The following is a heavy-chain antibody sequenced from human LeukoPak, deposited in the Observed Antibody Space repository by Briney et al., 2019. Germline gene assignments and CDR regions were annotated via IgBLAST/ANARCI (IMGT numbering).Heavy chain of an antibody. CDR3: AKTNGDGDGMDV. J-gene: IGHJ6*02. Sequence: GGSLRLSCAASGFTFSSYGMHWVRQAPGKGLEWVAVIWYDGSNKYYADSVKGRFTISRDNSKKTLYLQMNSQRAEHTAVYYCAKTNGDGDGMDVWGQGTTVTVSS. CDR2: IWYDGSNK. CDR1: GFTFSSYG. V-gene: IGHV3-33*06. D-gene: IGHD4-17*01.